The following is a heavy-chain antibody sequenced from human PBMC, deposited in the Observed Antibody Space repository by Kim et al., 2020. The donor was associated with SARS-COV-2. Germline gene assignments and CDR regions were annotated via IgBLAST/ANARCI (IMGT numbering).Heavy chain of an antibody. V-gene: IGHV3-74*01. CDR1: GFTFSSNW. CDR3: ARRAYSGSYYYFDD. J-gene: IGHJ4*02. Sequence: GWSLRLSCAASGFTFSSNWMHWVRQVPGKGLVWVSRISSDGSSTSYADSVKGRFTISRDNAKNTLYLQMNSLRAEDTAVYYCARRAYSGSYYYFDDWGQG. CDR2: ISSDGSST. D-gene: IGHD1-26*01.